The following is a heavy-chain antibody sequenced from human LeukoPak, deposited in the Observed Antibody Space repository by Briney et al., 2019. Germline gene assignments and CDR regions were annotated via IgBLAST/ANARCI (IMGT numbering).Heavy chain of an antibody. CDR2: IWYDGSNK. J-gene: IGHJ6*02. D-gene: IGHD6-19*01. CDR3: ARASSGGYYYYGMDF. Sequence: GGSLRLSCAASGFTFSSYGMHWVRQAPGKGLEWVAVIWYDGSNKYYADSVKGRFTISRDNSKNTLYLQMNSLRAEGTAVYYCARASSGGYYYYGMDFWGQGTTVTVSS. V-gene: IGHV3-33*01. CDR1: GFTFSSYG.